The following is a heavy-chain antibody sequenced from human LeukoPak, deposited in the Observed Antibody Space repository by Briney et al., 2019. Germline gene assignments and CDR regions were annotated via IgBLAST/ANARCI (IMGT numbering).Heavy chain of an antibody. J-gene: IGHJ6*03. CDR1: GFTFSSYW. V-gene: IGHV3-74*01. Sequence: GGSLRLSCAASGFTFSSYWMHWVRQAPGKGLVWVSRINSDGSSTSYADSVKGRFTISRDNAKNTLYLQMNSLRAEDTAVYYCAKDSDDYGSGSYILSYMDVWGKGTTVTISS. CDR3: AKDSDDYGSGSYILSYMDV. CDR2: INSDGSST. D-gene: IGHD3-10*01.